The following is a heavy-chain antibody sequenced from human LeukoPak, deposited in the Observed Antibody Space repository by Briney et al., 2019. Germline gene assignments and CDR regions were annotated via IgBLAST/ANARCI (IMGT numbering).Heavy chain of an antibody. J-gene: IGHJ6*03. CDR1: GASISSHY. CDR2: INHSGST. V-gene: IGHV4-34*01. D-gene: IGHD6-13*01. Sequence: SETLSLTCSVSGASISSHYWSWIRQPPGKGLEWIGEINHSGSTNYNPSLKSRVTISVDTSKNQFSLKLSSVTAADTAVYYCARGYSSSWYYYYYYMDVWGKGTTVTVSS. CDR3: ARGYSSSWYYYYYYMDV.